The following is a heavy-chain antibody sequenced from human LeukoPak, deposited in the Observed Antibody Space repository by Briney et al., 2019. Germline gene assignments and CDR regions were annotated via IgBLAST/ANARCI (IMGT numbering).Heavy chain of an antibody. J-gene: IGHJ6*02. V-gene: IGHV3-23*01. CDR3: AKGFNPYYYYGMDV. Sequence: GGSLRLSCATSGFTFRNYAMTWVRQAPGKGLEWVSAIGGGGANTYYADSLKGRFTISRDNSKNTLYLQMNSLRAEDTAVYHCAKGFNPYYYYGMDVWGQGTTVTVSS. CDR2: IGGGGANT. CDR1: GFTFRNYA.